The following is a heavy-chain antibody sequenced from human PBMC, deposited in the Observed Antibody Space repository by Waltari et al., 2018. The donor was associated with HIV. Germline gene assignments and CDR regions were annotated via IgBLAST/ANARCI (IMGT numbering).Heavy chain of an antibody. V-gene: IGHV4-59*08. CDR3: AGFASEIFDSSGYSFDY. CDR1: GGTIPSHY. D-gene: IGHD3-22*01. J-gene: IGHJ4*02. Sequence: QVQLQESGPGLVKPSEPLSLTCTVSGGTIPSHYWSWVRQPPGKGLEWIGYVYYSGTTNYNPSLKSRVTISVDTSKNQFSLKLTSVTAADTAVYYCAGFASEIFDSSGYSFDYWGQGALVTVPS. CDR2: VYYSGTT.